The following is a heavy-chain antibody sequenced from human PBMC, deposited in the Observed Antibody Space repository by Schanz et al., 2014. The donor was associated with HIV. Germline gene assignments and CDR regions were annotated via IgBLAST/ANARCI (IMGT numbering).Heavy chain of an antibody. V-gene: IGHV1-2*02. D-gene: IGHD6-13*01. CDR3: ARDLVDSSTWYDAFDI. J-gene: IGHJ3*02. Sequence: QVQLVQSGADVKKPGASMKVSCKTSGYSFSDYYLHWVRQAPGQGLEWIGWIDPNNGDTNYAQKFQGRVTMSMDTSISTAYMEVRSLRSDDTALYFCARDLVDSSTWYDAFDIWGQGTKVTVSS. CDR1: GYSFSDYY. CDR2: IDPNNGDT.